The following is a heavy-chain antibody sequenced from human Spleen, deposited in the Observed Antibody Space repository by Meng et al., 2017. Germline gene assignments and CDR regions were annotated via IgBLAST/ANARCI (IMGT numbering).Heavy chain of an antibody. J-gene: IGHJ4*02. CDR2: INHSGST. V-gene: IGHV4-34*01. CDR3: ARGPTTMAHDFDY. Sequence: QVRVHSWGAGLLKPSEPLALTVVVSGGSFSDYYWSWIRQPPGKGLEWIGEINHSGSTNYNPSLESRATISVDTSQNNLSLKLSSVTAADSAVYYCARGPTTMAHDFDYWGQGTLVTVSS. CDR1: GGSFSDYY. D-gene: IGHD4-11*01.